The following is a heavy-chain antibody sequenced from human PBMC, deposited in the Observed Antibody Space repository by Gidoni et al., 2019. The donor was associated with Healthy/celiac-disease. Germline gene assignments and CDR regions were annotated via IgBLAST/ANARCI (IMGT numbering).Heavy chain of an antibody. J-gene: IGHJ3*02. V-gene: IGHV1-2*04. CDR2: INPNSGGT. CDR1: GYTFTGYY. CDR3: ARDGLYYDREGAFDI. Sequence: QVQLVQSGAEVKKPGASVKVSCKASGYTFTGYYMHWVRQAPGQGLEWMGWINPNSGGTNYAQKFQGWVTMTRDTSISTAYMELSRLRSDDTAVYYCARDGLYYDREGAFDIWGQGTMVTVSS. D-gene: IGHD3-22*01.